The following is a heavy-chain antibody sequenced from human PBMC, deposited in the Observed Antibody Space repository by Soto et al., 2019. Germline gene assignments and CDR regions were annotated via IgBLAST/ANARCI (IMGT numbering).Heavy chain of an antibody. CDR1: GGPISGYV. Sequence: SETLSLTCTVSGGPISGYVWCWVRQPPGMGLEWIGYSGTTGFTNCNPSLQSRVTISIDRSKNQFSLRLSSVTAADTAVYYCARALCVSSDYWGRGILVIVSS. CDR2: SGTTGFT. D-gene: IGHD1-26*01. CDR3: ARALCVSSDY. J-gene: IGHJ4*02. V-gene: IGHV4-4*09.